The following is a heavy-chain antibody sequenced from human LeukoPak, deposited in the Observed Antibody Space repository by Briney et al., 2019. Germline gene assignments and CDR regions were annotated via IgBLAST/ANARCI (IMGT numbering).Heavy chain of an antibody. V-gene: IGHV3-23*01. CDR2: ISGSGGST. CDR1: GFTLSNYV. J-gene: IGHJ4*02. D-gene: IGHD3-10*01. Sequence: PGGSLRLSCAASGFTLSNYVMSWVRQAPGKGLEWVSAISGSGGSTYYVGSVKGRFTISRDNSKNTLYLQMNSLRAEDTAVYYCAKDSKSRTYYYGSGGDFFFDYWGQGTLVTVSS. CDR3: AKDSKSRTYYYGSGGDFFFDY.